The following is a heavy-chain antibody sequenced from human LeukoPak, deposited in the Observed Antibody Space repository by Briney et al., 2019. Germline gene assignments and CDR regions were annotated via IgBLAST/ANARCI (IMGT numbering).Heavy chain of an antibody. CDR2: ISSSGSTI. D-gene: IGHD4-23*01. CDR1: GFNFDNFW. V-gene: IGHV3-11*01. J-gene: IGHJ4*02. CDR3: ARDYGYGGNPDYFDY. Sequence: GGSLRLSCAASGFNFDNFWMSWVRQAPGKGLEWVSYISSSGSTIYYADSVKGRFTISRDNAKNSLYLQMNSLRAEDTAVYYCARDYGYGGNPDYFDYWGQGTLVTVSS.